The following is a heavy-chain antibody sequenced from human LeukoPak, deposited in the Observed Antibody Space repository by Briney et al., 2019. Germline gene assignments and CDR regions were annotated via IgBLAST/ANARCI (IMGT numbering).Heavy chain of an antibody. J-gene: IGHJ6*03. CDR1: KLPFSTYA. V-gene: IGHV3-23*01. Sequence: QSGGSLRLSCAPPKLPFSTYAMPWVPQAPGKGLKGVSGISAGGGTTYYADSVKGRFTISRDNSKKTVYLQMDSLRAEDTAVYYCAKDSSGWSHIYMDVWGKGTTVTVSS. CDR2: ISAGGGTT. D-gene: IGHD6-19*01. CDR3: AKDSSGWSHIYMDV.